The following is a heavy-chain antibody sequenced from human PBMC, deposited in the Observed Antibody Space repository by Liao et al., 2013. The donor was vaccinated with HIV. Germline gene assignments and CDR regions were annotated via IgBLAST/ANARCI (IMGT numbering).Heavy chain of an antibody. CDR2: VYYKGIT. Sequence: QVELRESGPRLVKPSDTLVLSCDVSGRKLNSYYWSWIRQSPGKGLEWIGTIGFVYYKGITHYAPSLKSRVKIVGQSSGNQFSLQMTSVTSADSAMYFCGKHRGPPPVWTGYASDIDALEI. CDR3: GKHRGPPPVWTGYASDIDALEI. D-gene: IGHD3/OR15-3a*01. CDR1: GRKLNSYY. J-gene: IGHJ3*02. V-gene: IGHV4-59*07.